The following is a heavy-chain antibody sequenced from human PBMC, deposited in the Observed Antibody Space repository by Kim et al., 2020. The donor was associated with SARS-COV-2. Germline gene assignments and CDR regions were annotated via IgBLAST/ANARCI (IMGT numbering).Heavy chain of an antibody. J-gene: IGHJ3*02. V-gene: IGHV1-24*01. CDR2: FDPEDGET. D-gene: IGHD4-4*01. CDR1: GYTLTELS. Sequence: ASVKVSCKVSGYTLTELSMHWVRQAPGKGLEWMGGFDPEDGETIYAQKFQGRVTMTEDTSTDTAYMELSSLRSEDTAVYYCATASAADYINDAFDIWGQGTMVTVSS. CDR3: ATASAADYINDAFDI.